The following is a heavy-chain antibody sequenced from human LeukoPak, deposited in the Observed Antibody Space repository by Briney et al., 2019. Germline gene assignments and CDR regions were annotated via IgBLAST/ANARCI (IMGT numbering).Heavy chain of an antibody. D-gene: IGHD5-24*01. CDR3: ARGGRDGYNYDRYFDL. Sequence: PSETLSLTCTVSGGSISSGGYYWSWIRQHPGKGLEWIGYIYYSGSTYYNPSLKSRVTISVDTSKNQFSLKLSSVTAADTAVYYCARGGRDGYNYDRYFDLWGRDTLVTVSS. V-gene: IGHV4-31*03. CDR1: GGSISSGGYY. J-gene: IGHJ2*01. CDR2: IYYSGST.